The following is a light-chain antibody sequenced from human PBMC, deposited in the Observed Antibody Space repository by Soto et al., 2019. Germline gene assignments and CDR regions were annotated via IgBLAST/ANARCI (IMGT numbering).Light chain of an antibody. Sequence: EILLTQSPGTLSLSQGERATLSCSASQSVTSNYLAWYQQKPGQAPRLLIYGASSRATGVPDRFSGSGSGTDFTLTISKLEPEDFAVYYCQRYNNWPLTFGGGTK. CDR2: GAS. J-gene: IGKJ4*01. V-gene: IGKV3-20*01. CDR3: QRYNNWPLT. CDR1: QSVTSNY.